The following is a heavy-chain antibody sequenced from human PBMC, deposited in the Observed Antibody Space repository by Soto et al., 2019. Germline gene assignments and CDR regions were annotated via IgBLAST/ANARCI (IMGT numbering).Heavy chain of an antibody. J-gene: IGHJ4*02. CDR3: ARDAPPADY. V-gene: IGHV1-18*01. CDR1: GYTFTSYY. Sequence: GAPVKVSCQASGYTFTSYYISWVRQAPGQGLEWMGWISAYNGNTNYAQKLQGRVTMTTDTSTSTAFMELRSLRSDDTAVYYCARDAPPADYWGQGTLVTVSS. CDR2: ISAYNGNT.